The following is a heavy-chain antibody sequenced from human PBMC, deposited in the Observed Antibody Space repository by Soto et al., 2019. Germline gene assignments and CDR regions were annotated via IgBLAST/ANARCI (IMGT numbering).Heavy chain of an antibody. CDR3: ARDLGEPPYYYYYGMDV. CDR2: ISSSSSTI. J-gene: IGHJ6*02. CDR1: GFTFSSYS. V-gene: IGHV3-48*02. D-gene: IGHD1-1*01. Sequence: GGSLRLSCAASGFTFSSYSVNWVRQAPGKGLEWVSYISSSSSTIYYADSVKGRFTISRDNAKNSLYLQMNSLRDEDTAVYYCARDLGEPPYYYYYGMDVWGQGTTVTVSS.